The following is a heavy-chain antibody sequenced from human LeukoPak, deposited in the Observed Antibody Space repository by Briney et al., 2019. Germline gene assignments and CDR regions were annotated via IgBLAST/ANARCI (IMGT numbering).Heavy chain of an antibody. CDR1: GFIFSSYA. D-gene: IGHD5-18*01. J-gene: IGHJ4*02. V-gene: IGHV3-30-3*01. Sequence: PGGSLRLSCVASGFIFSSYAMHWVRQAPGKGLEWVAVIPYDGNNKYYADSVKGRFTISRDNSKSTLYLQMNRLRAEDTAVYYCARELPYWGQGTLVTVSS. CDR2: IPYDGNNK. CDR3: ARELPY.